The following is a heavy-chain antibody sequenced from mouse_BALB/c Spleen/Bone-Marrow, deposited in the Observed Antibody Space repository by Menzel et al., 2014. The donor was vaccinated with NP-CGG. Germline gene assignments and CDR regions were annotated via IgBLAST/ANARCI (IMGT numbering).Heavy chain of an antibody. V-gene: IGHV1-67*01. CDR2: ISSYYGDA. J-gene: IGHJ4*01. Sequence: QVQLKQSGAELVRPGVSVKISCKGSGYTFTDYAVHWVKQSHTKSLEWIGLISSYYGDATYNQKFKGKATMTVDKSSSTAFLEPARLTSEDSAIYYCARSGKVRNAMDYWGQGTSVTVSS. D-gene: IGHD2-14*01. CDR3: ARSGKVRNAMDY. CDR1: GYTFTDYA.